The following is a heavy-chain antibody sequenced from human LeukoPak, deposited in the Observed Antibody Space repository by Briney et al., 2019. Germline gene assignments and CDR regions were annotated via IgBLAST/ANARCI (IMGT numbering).Heavy chain of an antibody. V-gene: IGHV1-2*04. J-gene: IGHJ6*02. Sequence: ASVKVSCKASGYTFTSYGISWVRQAPGQGLEWMGWISPNSGGTNYAQKFQGWVTMTRDTSISTAYMELSRLRSDDTAVYYCARGGGSYYYYYYGMDVWGQGTTVTVSS. CDR1: GYTFTSYG. CDR3: ARGGGSYYYYYYGMDV. D-gene: IGHD1-26*01. CDR2: ISPNSGGT.